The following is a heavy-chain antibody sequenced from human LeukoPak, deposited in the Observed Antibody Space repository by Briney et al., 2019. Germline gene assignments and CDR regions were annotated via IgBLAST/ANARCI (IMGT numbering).Heavy chain of an antibody. CDR3: ARVKRDCSGGTCYSYDY. J-gene: IGHJ4*02. Sequence: GGSLRLSCAASRFAFNTYAVNWVRQAPGKGLEWVSAISGNGDITYYADSVRGRFTISRDNSKNTLYLQMNSLRAEDTAVYYCARVKRDCSGGTCYSYDYWGQGTLVTVSS. D-gene: IGHD2-15*01. V-gene: IGHV3-23*01. CDR1: RFAFNTYA. CDR2: ISGNGDIT.